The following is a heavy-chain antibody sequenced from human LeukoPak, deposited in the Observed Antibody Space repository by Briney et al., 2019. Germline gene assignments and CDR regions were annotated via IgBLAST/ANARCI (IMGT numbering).Heavy chain of an antibody. V-gene: IGHV3-30*03. CDR3: ARVAFGLYVMDV. CDR1: GFTFSSYG. J-gene: IGHJ6*02. D-gene: IGHD3/OR15-3a*01. CDR2: ISYDGSNK. Sequence: GGSLRLSCAASGFTFSSYGMPWVRQAPGKGLEWVAVISYDGSNKYYADSVKGRFTISRDNSKNTLYLQMISLRAEDTAVYYCARVAFGLYVMDVWGQGTTVTVSS.